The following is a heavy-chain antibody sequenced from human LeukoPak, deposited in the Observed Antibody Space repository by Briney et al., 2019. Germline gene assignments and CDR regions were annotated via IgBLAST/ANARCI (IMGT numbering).Heavy chain of an antibody. Sequence: ASVKVSRKASGYTFTGYYMHWVRQAPGQGLEWMGWINPNSGGTNYAQKFQGRVTMTRDTSISTAYMELSRLRAEDTAAYYCARDLCSGGSCAKIFDYWGQGTLVTVSS. CDR3: ARDLCSGGSCAKIFDY. V-gene: IGHV1-2*02. CDR2: INPNSGGT. D-gene: IGHD2-15*01. J-gene: IGHJ4*02. CDR1: GYTFTGYY.